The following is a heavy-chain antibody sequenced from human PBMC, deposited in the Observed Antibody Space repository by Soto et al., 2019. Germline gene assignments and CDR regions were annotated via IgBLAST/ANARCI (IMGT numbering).Heavy chain of an antibody. Sequence: GPTLVNPTQTLTLTCIFSGFSLRTSGVGVGWIRQPPGKALEWLGFIYWNDDKRYSPSLKSRLTITKDTPKNQVVLTMTNMDPVDTATYYCAKSGSSGWYGWFDPWGQGTLVTVSS. J-gene: IGHJ5*02. CDR2: IYWNDDK. CDR1: GFSLRTSGVG. CDR3: AKSGSSGWYGWFDP. V-gene: IGHV2-5*01. D-gene: IGHD6-19*01.